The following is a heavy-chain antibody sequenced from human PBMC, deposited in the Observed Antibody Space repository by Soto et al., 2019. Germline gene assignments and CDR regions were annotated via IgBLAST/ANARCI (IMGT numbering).Heavy chain of an antibody. CDR2: IYHSGST. J-gene: IGHJ4*02. Sequence: TSKTLSLTCAVSGYCISSGYYWGWIRQPPGKGLEWIGSIYHSGSTYYSPSLKSRVTISVDTSKNQFSLKLSSVTAADTAVYYCAREGDEVVRFLEWLSDGGWYLDYWGQGP. V-gene: IGHV4-38-2*02. CDR3: AREGDEVVRFLEWLSDGGWYLDY. D-gene: IGHD3-3*01. CDR1: GYCISSGYY.